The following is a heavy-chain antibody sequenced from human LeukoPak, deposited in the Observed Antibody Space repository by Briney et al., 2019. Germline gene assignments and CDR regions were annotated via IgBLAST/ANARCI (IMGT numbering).Heavy chain of an antibody. CDR3: TTLETYYENDY. CDR2: IKSKSFGETT. Sequence: GGSLRLSCEVSGFTFSTAWMNWVRQAPGKGLEWVGLIKSKSFGETTHCAAPVKGRFTISRDDSKNTLYLQMNSLKSEDTAMYYCTTLETYYENDYWGQGTLVTVSS. V-gene: IGHV3-15*01. CDR1: GFTFSTAW. D-gene: IGHD3-3*01. J-gene: IGHJ4*02.